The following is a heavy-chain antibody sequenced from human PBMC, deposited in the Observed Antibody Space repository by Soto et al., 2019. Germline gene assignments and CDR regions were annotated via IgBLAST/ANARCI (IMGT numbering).Heavy chain of an antibody. D-gene: IGHD1-26*01. CDR3: ARGSTVWDLRGAAFDI. V-gene: IGHV3-21*01. Sequence: EVQLVESGGGLVKPGGSLRLSCAASGFTFRLHAMNWVRQAPGKGLEWVSYISSNSGYIYYADSVKGRFTISRDNAQKSLYLQMDSLSVEDTAVYYCARGSTVWDLRGAAFDIWGLGTKVTVSS. CDR1: GFTFRLHA. J-gene: IGHJ3*02. CDR2: ISSNSGYI.